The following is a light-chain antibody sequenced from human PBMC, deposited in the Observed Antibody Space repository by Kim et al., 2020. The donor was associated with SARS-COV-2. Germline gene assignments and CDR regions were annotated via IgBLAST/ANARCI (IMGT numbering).Light chain of an antibody. J-gene: IGLJ2*01. CDR1: GLRSYY. V-gene: IGLV3-19*01. CDR3: NSRDSNDYVV. CDR2: GKD. Sequence: SSELTQDPAVSVALGQTVRITCQGDGLRSYYATWYQQKPGQAPKVVIYGKDNRPSGVPDRFSGSSSGNTAYLTITGTQAGDEANYYCNSRDSNDYVVFGGGTQLTVL.